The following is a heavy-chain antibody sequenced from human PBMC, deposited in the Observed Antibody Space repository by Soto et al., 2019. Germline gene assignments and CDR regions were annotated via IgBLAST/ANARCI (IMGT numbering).Heavy chain of an antibody. CDR3: ARMAAADPGNY. J-gene: IGHJ4*02. D-gene: IGHD6-13*01. V-gene: IGHV1-18*01. CDR2: ISAYNGNT. CDR1: GYTFTSYG. Sequence: QVQLVQSGAEVKKPGASVKVSCKASGYTFTSYGISWVRQATGQGLEWMGWISAYNGNTNYAQKLQGRVTMTTDTSTSTADMELRSRRSDDTAVYDCARMAAADPGNYWGQGTLVTVSS.